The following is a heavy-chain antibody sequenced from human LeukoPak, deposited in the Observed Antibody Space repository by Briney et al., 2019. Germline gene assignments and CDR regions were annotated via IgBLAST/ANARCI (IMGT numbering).Heavy chain of an antibody. CDR1: GYTFTGYY. J-gene: IGHJ5*02. CDR3: ARDLVKQLVYNWFDP. D-gene: IGHD6-13*01. Sequence: ASVKVSCKASGYTFTGYYMHWVRQAPGQGLEWMGWINPNSGRTNYAQKFQGRVTMTRDTSISTAYMELSRLRSDDTAVYYCARDLVKQLVYNWFDPWGQGTLVTVSS. CDR2: INPNSGRT. V-gene: IGHV1-2*02.